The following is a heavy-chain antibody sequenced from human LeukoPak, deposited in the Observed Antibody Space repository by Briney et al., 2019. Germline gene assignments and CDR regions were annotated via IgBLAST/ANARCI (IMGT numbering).Heavy chain of an antibody. CDR1: GGSISSSSYY. CDR2: IYYSGST. Sequence: SETLFLTCTVSGGSISSSSYYWGWIRQPPGKGLEWIGSIYYSGSTYYNPSLKSRVTISVDTSKNQFSLKLTSVTAADTAVYYCARGPGGSALFNWGQGTLVTVSS. J-gene: IGHJ4*02. CDR3: ARGPGGSALFN. V-gene: IGHV4-39*07. D-gene: IGHD4-23*01.